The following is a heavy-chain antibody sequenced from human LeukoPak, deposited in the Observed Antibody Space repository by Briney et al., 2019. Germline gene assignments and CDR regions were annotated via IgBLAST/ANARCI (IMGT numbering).Heavy chain of an antibody. CDR2: IYYSGST. V-gene: IGHV4-39*07. J-gene: IGHJ4*02. Sequence: SETLSLTCTVSGGSISSSSYYWGWIRQPPGKGLEWIGSIYYSGSTYYDPSLKSRVTISVDTSKNQFSLKLSSVTAADTAEYYCARRGLGYGLTGGFFDYWGQGTLVTVSS. CDR1: GGSISSSSYY. CDR3: ARRGLGYGLTGGFFDY. D-gene: IGHD7-27*01.